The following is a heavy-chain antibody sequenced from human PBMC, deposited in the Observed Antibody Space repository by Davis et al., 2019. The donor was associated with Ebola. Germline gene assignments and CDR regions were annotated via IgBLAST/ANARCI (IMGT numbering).Heavy chain of an antibody. CDR1: GGTFSSYA. Sequence: SVKVSCKASGGTFSSYAISWVRQAPGQGLEWMGRIIPILDIANYAQMFQGRVTITADKSTSTAYMELSSLRSEDTAVYYCARSGYYYYYYDMDVWGQGTTVTVSS. CDR3: ARSGYYYYYYDMDV. J-gene: IGHJ6*02. CDR2: IIPILDIA. D-gene: IGHD3-3*01. V-gene: IGHV1-69*04.